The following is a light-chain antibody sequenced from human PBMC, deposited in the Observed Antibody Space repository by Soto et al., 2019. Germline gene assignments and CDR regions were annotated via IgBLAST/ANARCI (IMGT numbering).Light chain of an antibody. J-gene: IGKJ2*01. CDR2: GAS. V-gene: IGKV3-15*01. CDR3: QQSNNWPYT. CDR1: QSVSHN. Sequence: EIVMTQSPATLSVSPGERATLSCRASQSVSHNLAWYQQKPGQAPRLLFYGASFRATGVPARFSGSGSGTDFTLTISSLQSEDFAIYHYQQSNNWPYTFGQGTKLEIQ.